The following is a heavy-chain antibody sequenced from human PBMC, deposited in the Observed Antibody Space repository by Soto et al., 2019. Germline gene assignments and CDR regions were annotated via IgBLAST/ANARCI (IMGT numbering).Heavy chain of an antibody. V-gene: IGHV1-69*08. D-gene: IGHD5-12*01. J-gene: IGHJ6*02. CDR3: ARDRGWLQLPYYYYGMDV. CDR1: GGTFSSYT. CDR2: IIPILGIA. Sequence: QVQLVQSGAEVKKPGSSVKVSCKASGGTFSSYTISWVRQAPGQGLEWMGRIIPILGIANYAQKFQGRVTITADKSTSTADMELSSLRSEDTAVYYCARDRGWLQLPYYYYGMDVWGQGTTVTVSS.